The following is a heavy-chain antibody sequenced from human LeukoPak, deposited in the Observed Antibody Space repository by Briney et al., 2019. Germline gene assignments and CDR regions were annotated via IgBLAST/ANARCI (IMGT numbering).Heavy chain of an antibody. D-gene: IGHD3-3*01. CDR1: GGSISSSSYY. CDR3: ARSPPQNYDFWSGYQG. CDR2: IYYSGST. J-gene: IGHJ4*02. Sequence: KPSETLSLTCTVSGGSISSSSYYWGRVRQPPGKGVEWVGSIYYSGSTYYNPSLKSRVTISVDTSKNQFSLKLSSVTAADTAVYYCARSPPQNYDFWSGYQGWGQGTLVTVSS. V-gene: IGHV4-39*01.